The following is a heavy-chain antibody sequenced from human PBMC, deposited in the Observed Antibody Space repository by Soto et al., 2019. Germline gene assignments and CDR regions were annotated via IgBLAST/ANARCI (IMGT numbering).Heavy chain of an antibody. V-gene: IGHV3-33*01. CDR3: ARGTGAYYYYMDV. J-gene: IGHJ6*03. CDR1: GFTFSNYG. Sequence: QVQLVESGGGVVQPGRSLRLSCAASGFTFSNYGMHWVRQAPGKGLEWVAVIWYDGSNEYYADSVKGRFTISRDNSKNTLYLQMNSRRADDTAVYYCARGTGAYYYYMDVWGKGTTVTVSS. CDR2: IWYDGSNE.